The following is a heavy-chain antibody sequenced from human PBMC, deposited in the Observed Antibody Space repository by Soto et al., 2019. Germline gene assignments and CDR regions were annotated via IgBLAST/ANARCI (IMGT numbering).Heavy chain of an antibody. CDR2: INSDGSGT. CDR3: ARDRSYALDV. V-gene: IGHV3-74*01. J-gene: IGHJ6*02. CDR1: GFSFSNSW. Sequence: PGGSLRLSCAASGFSFSNSWMHWFRQAPGKGLVWVSHINSDGSGTDYADSVKGRFTISRDNAKNTVFLQMNTLRAEDTAVYYCARDRSYALDVWGQGSTVTVSS.